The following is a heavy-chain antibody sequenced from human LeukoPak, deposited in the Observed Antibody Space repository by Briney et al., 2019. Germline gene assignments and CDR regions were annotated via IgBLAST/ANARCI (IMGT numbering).Heavy chain of an antibody. CDR2: INHSGST. V-gene: IGHV4-34*01. CDR3: ARRVVVPAAKGLDAFDI. J-gene: IGHJ3*02. Sequence: SETLSLTCAVYGGSFSGYYWSWIRQPPGKGLEWIGEINHSGSTNYNPSLKSRVTISVDTSKNQFSLKLSSVTAADTAVYYCARRVVVPAAKGLDAFDIWGQGTMVTVSS. D-gene: IGHD2-2*01. CDR1: GGSFSGYY.